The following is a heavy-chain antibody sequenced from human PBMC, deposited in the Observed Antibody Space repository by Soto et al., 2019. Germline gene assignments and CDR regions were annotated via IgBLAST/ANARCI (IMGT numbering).Heavy chain of an antibody. J-gene: IGHJ6*02. CDR1: GFTFRLYS. D-gene: IGHD3-10*01. CDR2: ISRSSTGI. CDR3: ARAVTWGLDV. V-gene: IGHV3-48*02. Sequence: EVQLVESGGGLVQPGGSLRLSCPASGFTFRLYSMSWVRQPQGKGLEWVSYISRSSTGIHYADSVKGRFTISRDDATNSMHLQMNRLRDGDTAVYYCARAVTWGLDVWGQGTTVSISS.